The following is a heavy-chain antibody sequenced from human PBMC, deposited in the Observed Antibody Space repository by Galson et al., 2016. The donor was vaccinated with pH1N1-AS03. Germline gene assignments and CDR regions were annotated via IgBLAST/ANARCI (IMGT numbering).Heavy chain of an antibody. CDR1: GFTFSNYW. D-gene: IGHD6-19*01. Sequence: SLRLSCAASGFTFSNYWMHRVRQVPGRGLMWVSGIKSGGGDTRYADSVKGRFIISRDDAKNTLYLQMNSLRAEDTALYYCARMQWLLPQYYFNCWGQGTLVTVSS. CDR3: ARMQWLLPQYYFNC. V-gene: IGHV3-74*01. CDR2: IKSGGGDT. J-gene: IGHJ4*02.